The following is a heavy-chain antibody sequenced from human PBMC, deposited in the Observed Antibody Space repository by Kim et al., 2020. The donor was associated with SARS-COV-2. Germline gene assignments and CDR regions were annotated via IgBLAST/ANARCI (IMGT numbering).Heavy chain of an antibody. CDR2: IIPIFGTA. D-gene: IGHD2-2*01. CDR3: ARVRNEWNIVVVPAATGWFDP. CDR1: GGTFSSYA. V-gene: IGHV1-69*13. J-gene: IGHJ5*02. Sequence: SVKVSCKASGGTFSSYAISWVRQAPGQGLEWMGGIIPIFGTANYAQKFQGRVTITADESTSTAYMELSSLRSEDTAVYYCARVRNEWNIVVVPAATGWFDPWGQGTLVTVSS.